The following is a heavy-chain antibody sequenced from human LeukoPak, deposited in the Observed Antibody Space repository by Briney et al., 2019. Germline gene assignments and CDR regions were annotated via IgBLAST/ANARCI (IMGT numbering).Heavy chain of an antibody. CDR2: IYYSGST. J-gene: IGHJ3*02. Sequence: SETLSLTCTVSGGSISSYYWSWIRQPPGKGLEWIGYIYYSGSTNYNPSLKSRVTISVDTSKNQFSLKLSSVTAADTAVYYCASYDFWSGWNAFDIWGQGTMVTVPS. D-gene: IGHD3-3*01. CDR3: ASYDFWSGWNAFDI. V-gene: IGHV4-59*01. CDR1: GGSISSYY.